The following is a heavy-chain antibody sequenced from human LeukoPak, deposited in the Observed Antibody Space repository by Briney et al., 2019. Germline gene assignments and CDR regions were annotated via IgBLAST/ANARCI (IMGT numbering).Heavy chain of an antibody. V-gene: IGHV4-34*01. CDR1: GGSFSGYY. Sequence: SETLSLTCAVYGGSFSGYYWSWIRQPPGKGLEWIGEINHSGSTKYNPSLKSRVTISVDTSKNQFSLKLSSVTAADTAVYYCARGPPDITGTTRWFDPWGQGTLVTVSS. D-gene: IGHD1-7*01. CDR3: ARGPPDITGTTRWFDP. J-gene: IGHJ5*02. CDR2: INHSGST.